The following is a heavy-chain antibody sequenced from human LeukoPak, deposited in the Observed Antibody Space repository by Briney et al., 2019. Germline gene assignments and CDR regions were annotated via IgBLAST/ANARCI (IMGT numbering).Heavy chain of an antibody. CDR1: GFTFSDYY. CDR2: ISSSGSTI. Sequence: NAGGSLRLSCAASGFTFSDYYMSWIRQAPGKGLEWVSYISSSGSTIYYADSVKGRFTISRDNAKNSLYLQMNSLRAEDTAVYYCARAGSVFRRPFDYWGQGTLVTVSS. D-gene: IGHD2-21*01. CDR3: ARAGSVFRRPFDY. V-gene: IGHV3-11*01. J-gene: IGHJ4*02.